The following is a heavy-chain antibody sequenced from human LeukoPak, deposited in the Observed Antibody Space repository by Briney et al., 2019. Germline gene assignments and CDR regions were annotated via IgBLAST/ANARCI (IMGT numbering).Heavy chain of an antibody. CDR2: ISRSGTII. V-gene: IGHV3-48*03. D-gene: IGHD3-3*01. CDR1: GFTFSGYE. CDR3: ARERDDYYFDY. J-gene: IGHJ4*02. Sequence: GGSLRFSCAASGFTFSGYEMNWVRQAPGKGLEWVSYISRSGTIISYADSVRGRLTISRDNAKNSLYLQMNSLRAEDTAVYYCARERDDYYFDYWGQGTLVTVSS.